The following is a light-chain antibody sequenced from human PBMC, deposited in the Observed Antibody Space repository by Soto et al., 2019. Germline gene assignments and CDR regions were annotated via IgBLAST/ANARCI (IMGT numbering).Light chain of an antibody. V-gene: IGLV2-23*01. CDR2: EGS. J-gene: IGLJ2*01. Sequence: QSALTQPASVSGSPGQSITISCTGTSSDVGSYNLVSWYQQHPGKAPKLMIYEGSKRPSGVSNRFSGSKSANTASLTISGLQADDEGDYYCCSYAGNTDYVVFGGGTKLTVL. CDR3: CSYAGNTDYVV. CDR1: SSDVGSYNL.